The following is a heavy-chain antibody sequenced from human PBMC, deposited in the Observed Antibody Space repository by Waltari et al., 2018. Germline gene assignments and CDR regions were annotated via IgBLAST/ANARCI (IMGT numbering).Heavy chain of an antibody. CDR2: INHSGST. J-gene: IGHJ5*02. CDR3: ARGNSSSTAAWDWFDP. Sequence: QVQLQQWGAGLLKPSETLSLTCAVYGGSFSGYYWSWIRQPPGKGLEWIGEINHSGSTNYNPSLKSRVTISVDTSKNQFSLKLSSVTAADTAVYYCARGNSSSTAAWDWFDPWGQGTLVTVSS. CDR1: GGSFSGYY. D-gene: IGHD6-6*01. V-gene: IGHV4-34*01.